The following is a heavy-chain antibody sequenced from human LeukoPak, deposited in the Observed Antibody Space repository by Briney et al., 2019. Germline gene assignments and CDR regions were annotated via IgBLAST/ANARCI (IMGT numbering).Heavy chain of an antibody. D-gene: IGHD6-13*01. V-gene: IGHV5-51*01. CDR2: IYPVDSDT. CDR1: GYSFVNYW. J-gene: IGHJ4*02. CDR3: ARHIAAAGTHFDD. Sequence: GESLKISCKGSGYSFVNYWIGWVRQMPGKGLEWMGIIYPVDSDTRYSPSFQGQVTISADKSISTAYLQWSSLKASDTAMYYCARHIAAAGTHFDDWGQGTLVTVSS.